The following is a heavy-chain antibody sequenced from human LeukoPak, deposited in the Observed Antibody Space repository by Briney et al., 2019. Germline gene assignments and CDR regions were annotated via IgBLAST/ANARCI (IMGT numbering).Heavy chain of an antibody. V-gene: IGHV4-39*07. D-gene: IGHD5-12*01. CDR2: IYYGGST. Sequence: SETLSLTCTVSGGSISSGGYYWSWIRQPPGKGLEWIGSIYYGGSTFYNPSLRSRVTISLDRSKSQFSLKLRSVTGADTAVYYCARCHNGYDDYWGQGSLVTVSS. CDR1: GGSISSGGYY. J-gene: IGHJ4*02. CDR3: ARCHNGYDDY.